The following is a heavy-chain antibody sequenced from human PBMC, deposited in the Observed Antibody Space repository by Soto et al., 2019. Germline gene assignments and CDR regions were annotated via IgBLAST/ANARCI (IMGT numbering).Heavy chain of an antibody. D-gene: IGHD2-2*01. V-gene: IGHV4-34*01. CDR2: INHSGST. J-gene: IGHJ4*02. Sequence: SETLSLTCAVYGGSFSGYYWSWIRQPPGKGLEWIGEINHSGSTNYNPSLKSRVTISVHTSKNQFSLKLSSVTAADTAVYYCASLGVGYCSSTSCYGEYAYWGQGTLVTVSS. CDR3: ASLGVGYCSSTSCYGEYAY. CDR1: GGSFSGYY.